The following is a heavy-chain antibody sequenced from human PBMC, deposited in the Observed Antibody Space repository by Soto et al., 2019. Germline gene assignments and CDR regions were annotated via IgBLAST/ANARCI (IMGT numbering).Heavy chain of an antibody. D-gene: IGHD2-15*01. Sequence: PGGSLRLSCAAAGFTFSSYGMHWVRQAPGKGLEWVAVIWYDGSNKYYADSVKGRFTISRDNSKNTLYLQMNSLRAEDTAVYYCARKYCSGGSCYSAPFQHWGQGPLVPVSS. V-gene: IGHV3-33*01. CDR1: GFTFSSYG. CDR2: IWYDGSNK. J-gene: IGHJ1*01. CDR3: ARKYCSGGSCYSAPFQH.